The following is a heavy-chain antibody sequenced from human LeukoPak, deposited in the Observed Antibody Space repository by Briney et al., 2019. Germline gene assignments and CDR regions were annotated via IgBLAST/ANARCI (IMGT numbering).Heavy chain of an antibody. Sequence: ASETLSLTCAVSGASIGSFYWTWIRQPPGKGLEWIGYIQNSALYRATIKSSPSLQSRVSLSIDTSKKQVSLTVNSVTAADTALYYCARLTSTFYYSMDVWGPGTAVTVSS. J-gene: IGHJ6*02. D-gene: IGHD2/OR15-2a*01. CDR3: ARLTSTFYYSMDV. V-gene: IGHV4-59*08. CDR1: GASIGSFY. CDR2: IQNSALYRATI.